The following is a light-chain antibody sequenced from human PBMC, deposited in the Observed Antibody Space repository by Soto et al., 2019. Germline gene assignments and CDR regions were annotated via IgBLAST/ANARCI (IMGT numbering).Light chain of an antibody. CDR2: DVT. J-gene: IGLJ3*02. CDR3: SSYTTSSTLV. Sequence: QSVLTQPASVSGSPGQSITISCTGTSSDVGAYNYVSWYQQLPDKAPKLMIYDVTYRPSGVSNHFSGSKSGNTASLTISGLQAEDEADYFCSSYTTSSTLVFGGGTKLTVL. V-gene: IGLV2-14*03. CDR1: SSDVGAYNY.